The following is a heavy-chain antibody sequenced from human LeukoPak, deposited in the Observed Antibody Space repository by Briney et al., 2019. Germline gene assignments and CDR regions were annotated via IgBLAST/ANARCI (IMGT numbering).Heavy chain of an antibody. Sequence: PGGSLRLSCAASGFTFSSYSMNWVRQAPGKGLEWVPSISSSSSYIYYADSVKGRFTISRDNAKNSLYLQMNSLRAEDTAVYYCAREGMGYYYYYMDVWGKGTTVTVSS. J-gene: IGHJ6*03. D-gene: IGHD1-26*01. CDR1: GFTFSSYS. V-gene: IGHV3-21*01. CDR2: ISSSSSYI. CDR3: AREGMGYYYYYMDV.